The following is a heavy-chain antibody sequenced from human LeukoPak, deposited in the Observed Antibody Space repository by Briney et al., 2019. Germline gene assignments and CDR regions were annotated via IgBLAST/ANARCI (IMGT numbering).Heavy chain of an antibody. D-gene: IGHD6-13*01. CDR1: GFTFSSYW. CDR2: IKQDGSEK. V-gene: IGHV3-7*01. CDR3: ASEFAAAGDYFDY. Sequence: PGGSLRLSCAASGFTFSSYWMSWVRQAPGKGLEWVANIKQDGSEKYYVDSVKGRFTISRDSAKNSLYLQMNSLRAEDTAVYYRASEFAAAGDYFDYWGQGTLVTVSS. J-gene: IGHJ4*02.